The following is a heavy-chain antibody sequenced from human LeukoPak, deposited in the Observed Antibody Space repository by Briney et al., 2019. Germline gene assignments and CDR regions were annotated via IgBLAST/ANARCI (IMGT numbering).Heavy chain of an antibody. CDR1: GFTFSNYW. J-gene: IGHJ4*02. CDR2: TKESGSEK. V-gene: IGHV3-7*04. CDR3: GRGGGEKGVCRGVTCNTPNFDY. Sequence: GGSLRLSCAASGFTFSNYWMDWVRQAPGKGLEWVANTKESGSEKYYMDSVKGRFTISRDNAKDSLYLQMNSLRVEDTAVYYCGRGGGEKGVCRGVTCNTPNFDYGAREPW. D-gene: IGHD2-15*01.